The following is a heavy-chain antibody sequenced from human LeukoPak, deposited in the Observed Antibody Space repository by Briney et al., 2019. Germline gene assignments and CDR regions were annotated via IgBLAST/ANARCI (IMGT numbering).Heavy chain of an antibody. CDR1: GGSFSGYY. J-gene: IGHJ4*02. D-gene: IGHD3-22*01. CDR2: INHSGST. CDR3: ARGAMIVVGFDY. Sequence: SETLSLTCAVYGGSFSGYYWSWIRQPPGKGLEWIGEINHSGSTNYNPSLKSRVTISVDTSKNQFSLKLSSVTAADTAVYYCARGAMIVVGFDYWGQGTLVTVSS. V-gene: IGHV4-34*01.